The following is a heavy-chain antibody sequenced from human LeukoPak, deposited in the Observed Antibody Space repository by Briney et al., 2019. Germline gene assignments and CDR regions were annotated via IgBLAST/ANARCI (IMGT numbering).Heavy chain of an antibody. CDR3: ESQSYARFDP. CDR1: GFTFDISSSW. D-gene: IGHD3-16*01. V-gene: IGHV3-7*01. Sequence: GGSLRLSCAVSGFTFDISSSWMGWVRQAPGKGLEWVGTIQADGSEQSPAESVKCRFPISSANSRKLLFLHMNSLRVKDTDVYFGESQSYARFDPWGQGTLVTVSS. CDR2: IQADGSEQ. J-gene: IGHJ5*02.